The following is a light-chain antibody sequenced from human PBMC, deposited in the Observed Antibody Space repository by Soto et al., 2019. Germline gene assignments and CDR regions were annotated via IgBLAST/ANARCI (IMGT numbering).Light chain of an antibody. J-gene: IGKJ2*03. CDR1: QSVTTNY. Sequence: EIVLTQSPGTLSLSLGERATLSCRASQSVTTNYFAWYQQKPGQAPRLLIYGTSNMATGIPDRFSGSGSGTDFTLTISRLEPEDFAVYYCQQYGNSPRYSFGQGTKVEIK. V-gene: IGKV3-20*01. CDR3: QQYGNSPRYS. CDR2: GTS.